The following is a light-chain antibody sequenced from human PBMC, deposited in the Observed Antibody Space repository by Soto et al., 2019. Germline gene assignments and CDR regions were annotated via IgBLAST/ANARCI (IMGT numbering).Light chain of an antibody. CDR2: AAS. J-gene: IGKJ1*01. V-gene: IGKV1-39*01. Sequence: DIQMTQPPSSLSASVGDRVTITCQASQDISNYLNWYQQKPGKAPKLLIFAASSLQSGVPSRFSGSRSGPDFTLTISSLQPEDFATYYCQQSYSTPRTFGQGTKVDSK. CDR3: QQSYSTPRT. CDR1: QDISNY.